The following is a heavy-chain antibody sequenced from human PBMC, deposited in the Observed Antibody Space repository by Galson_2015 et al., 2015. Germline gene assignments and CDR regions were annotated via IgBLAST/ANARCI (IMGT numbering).Heavy chain of an antibody. J-gene: IGHJ4*02. V-gene: IGHV6-1*01. Sequence: CAISGDSVASKSATWDWLRQSPSRGLEWLGRTYLRSRWYYDYAESVKGRITISPDTSKNQFSLQLNSVTPEDTAVYYCAREGWSRDGYEYVDTWGQETLVTVSS. CDR3: AREGWSRDGYEYVDT. CDR2: TYLRSRWYY. D-gene: IGHD5-24*01. CDR1: GDSVASKSAT.